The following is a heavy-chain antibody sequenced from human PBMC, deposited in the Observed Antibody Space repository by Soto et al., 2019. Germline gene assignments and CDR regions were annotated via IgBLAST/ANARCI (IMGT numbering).Heavy chain of an antibody. J-gene: IGHJ4*02. V-gene: IGHV1-69*02. CDR3: ANVMGIYSGDY. CDR2: IIPILGIA. D-gene: IGHD5-12*01. Sequence: QVQLVQSGAEVKKPGSSVKVSCKASGGTFSSYTISWVRQAPGQGLEWMGRIIPILGIANYAQKFQGRVTITADKSTSTAYFELSSLRSEDTAVYYCANVMGIYSGDYWGQGTLVTVSS. CDR1: GGTFSSYT.